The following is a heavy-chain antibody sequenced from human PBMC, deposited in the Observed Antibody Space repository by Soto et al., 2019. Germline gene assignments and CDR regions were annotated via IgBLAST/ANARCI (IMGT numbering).Heavy chain of an antibody. CDR1: GGSIIMSNW. CDR2: VYHSGST. D-gene: IGHD7-27*01. J-gene: IGHJ5*02. V-gene: IGHV4-4*02. CDR3: ARDLRRSNSGIDP. Sequence: QVQLQESGPGLVKPSGTLSLTCAVSGGSIIMSNWWSWVRRPPGKGLAWIGEVYHSGSTTYNPSLKSRVSISVDKSKNQFYLRLSSVTAADTAVYYCARDLRRSNSGIDPWGQGILVTVSS.